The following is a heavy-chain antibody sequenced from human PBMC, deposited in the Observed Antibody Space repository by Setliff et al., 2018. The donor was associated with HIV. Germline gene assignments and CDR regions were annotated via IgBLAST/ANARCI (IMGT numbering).Heavy chain of an antibody. CDR1: GGSVSSGDYY. J-gene: IGHJ4*02. CDR3: ARRTIFSYYFDF. CDR2: ISSSGST. V-gene: IGHV4-30-4*08. Sequence: TLSLTCTVSGGSVSSGDYYYNWIRQSPGKGLEWLGYISSSGSTLYTPSLKSRIAISVDTSKNQFSLTLYSVSAADTAFYYCARRTIFSYYFDFWGLGSLVTVSS.